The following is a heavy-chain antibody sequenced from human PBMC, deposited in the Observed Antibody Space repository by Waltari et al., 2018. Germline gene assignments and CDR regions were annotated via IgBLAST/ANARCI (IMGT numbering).Heavy chain of an antibody. CDR3: ARDYDSSGYYYDY. Sequence: QLQLQESGPGLVKPSETLSLTCTVSGGSILNNNYYWGCIRQPPGKGLEWIGSIFYRGSTHYNPSLKSRVTMSVDTSKNQFSLKLSSVTAADTARYYCARDYDSSGYYYDYWGQGVLVTVSS. J-gene: IGHJ4*02. CDR1: GGSILNNNYY. CDR2: IFYRGST. V-gene: IGHV4-39*02. D-gene: IGHD3-22*01.